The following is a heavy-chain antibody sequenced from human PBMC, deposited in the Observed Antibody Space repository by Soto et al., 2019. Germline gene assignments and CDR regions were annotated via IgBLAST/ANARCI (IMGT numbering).Heavy chain of an antibody. CDR2: ISGSGGST. D-gene: IGHD3-9*01. CDR1: GFTFSSYA. Sequence: GGSLRLSCAASGFTFSSYAMSWVRQAPGKGLEWVSAISGSGGSTYYADSVKGRFTISRDNSNNTLYFQMNSLRAEDTAVYYCATLTKYDILTGFYPYWGQGTLVTVSS. J-gene: IGHJ4*02. CDR3: ATLTKYDILTGFYPY. V-gene: IGHV3-23*01.